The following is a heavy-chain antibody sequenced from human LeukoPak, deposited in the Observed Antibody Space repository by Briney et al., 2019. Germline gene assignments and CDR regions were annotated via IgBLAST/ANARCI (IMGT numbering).Heavy chain of an antibody. CDR3: ARHRAYSSSSPFDY. V-gene: IGHV4-59*08. Sequence: PSETLSLTCSVSGGSISSLYWSWIRQPPGKGLEWIGYIYYTGSTNYNPSLKSRVTMFVDMSKNQFSLRLSSVTAADTAVSYCARHRAYSSSSPFDYWGQGTLVTVSS. D-gene: IGHD6-6*01. CDR2: IYYTGST. CDR1: GGSISSLY. J-gene: IGHJ4*02.